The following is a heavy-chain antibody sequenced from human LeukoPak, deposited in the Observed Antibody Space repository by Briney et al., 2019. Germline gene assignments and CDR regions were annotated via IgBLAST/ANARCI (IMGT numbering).Heavy chain of an antibody. J-gene: IGHJ3*02. CDR2: ISYDGSNK. CDR3: ARAPVVVAAVGAFDI. Sequence: GGSLRLSCAASGFTFSSYAMHWVRQAPGKGLEWVAVISYDGSNKYYADSVKGRFTISRDNSKNTLYLQMNSLRAEDTAVYYCARAPVVVAAVGAFDIWGQGTMVTVSS. D-gene: IGHD2-15*01. V-gene: IGHV3-30-3*01. CDR1: GFTFSSYA.